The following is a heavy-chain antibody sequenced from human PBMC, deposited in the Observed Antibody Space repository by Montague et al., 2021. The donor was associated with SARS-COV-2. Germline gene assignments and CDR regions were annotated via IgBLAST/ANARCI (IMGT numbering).Heavy chain of an antibody. CDR3: ASDRYYFGSGRHGAFDF. V-gene: IGHV4-4*07. J-gene: IGHJ4*02. CDR2: MHFSWKT. Sequence: SETLSLTCSVSGDSITNHCWSWIRLRDAKGMERIGRMHFSWKTNICSFFSSQLPMSADTSKNQFSLKLTSVTAADTAMYFCASDRYYFGSGRHGAFDFWGQGTLVTVSS. CDR1: GDSITNHC. D-gene: IGHD3-10*01.